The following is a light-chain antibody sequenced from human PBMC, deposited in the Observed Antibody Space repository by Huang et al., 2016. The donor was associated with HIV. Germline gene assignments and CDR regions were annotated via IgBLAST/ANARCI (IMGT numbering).Light chain of an antibody. CDR2: DAS. J-gene: IGKJ4*01. CDR1: QDITNH. V-gene: IGKV1-33*01. CDR3: QQYDNLHLS. Sequence: DSQTTQSPSSLSASVGDRVTITCQASQDITNHLNWYQQKPGKAPKLLIYDASTLETGVPSRFSGSGSGTDFTFTIASLQPEDVATYYCQQYDNLHLSFGGGTKVEIK.